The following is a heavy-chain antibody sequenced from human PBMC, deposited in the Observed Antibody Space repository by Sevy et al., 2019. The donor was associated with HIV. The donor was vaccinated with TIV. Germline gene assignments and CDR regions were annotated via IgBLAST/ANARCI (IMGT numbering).Heavy chain of an antibody. V-gene: IGHV3-7*01. CDR2: IRQDGSDK. Sequence: GGSLRLSCAASGFTFSSHWMSWVRQAPGKGLEWVANIRQDGSDKYYVDSVKGRFIISRDNAKNSRSLQMNSLRVEDTAVYYCARDTGGIGIDVWGQGTTVTVSS. CDR1: GFTFSSHW. D-gene: IGHD6-13*01. J-gene: IGHJ6*02. CDR3: ARDTGGIGIDV.